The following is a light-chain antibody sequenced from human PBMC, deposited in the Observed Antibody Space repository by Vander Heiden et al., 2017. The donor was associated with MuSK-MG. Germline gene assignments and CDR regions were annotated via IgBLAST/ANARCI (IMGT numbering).Light chain of an antibody. CDR3: QVWDTSSDHPGVV. CDR2: DDR. J-gene: IGLJ2*01. V-gene: IGLV3-21*02. Sequence: SYVLTPPPSVSVAPGQTARIPCGGNNIGSKSVHWYQQKSGQAPVLVVYDDRARPSGIPERLSGSNSGNTATLTITRVEAGDEAEYYCQVWDTSSDHPGVVLGGGTKLTVL. CDR1: NIGSKS.